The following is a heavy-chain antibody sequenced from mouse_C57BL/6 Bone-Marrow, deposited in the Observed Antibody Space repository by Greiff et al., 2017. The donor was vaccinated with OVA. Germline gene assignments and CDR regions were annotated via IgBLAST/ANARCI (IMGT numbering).Heavy chain of an antibody. CDR1: GFTFSDYY. CDR3: ARQSSNYYGSSSYYAMDY. Sequence: EVKLMESGGGLVQPGGSLKLSCAASGFTFSDYYMYWVRQTPEKRLEWVAYISNGGGSTYYPDTVKGRFTISRDNAKNTLYLQMSRLKSEDTAMYYCARQSSNYYGSSSYYAMDYWGQGTSVTVSS. CDR2: ISNGGGST. V-gene: IGHV5-12*01. J-gene: IGHJ4*01. D-gene: IGHD1-1*01.